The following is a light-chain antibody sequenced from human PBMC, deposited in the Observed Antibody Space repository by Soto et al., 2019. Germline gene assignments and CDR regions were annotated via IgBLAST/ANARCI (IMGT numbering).Light chain of an antibody. Sequence: IQMTQSPSSLSASVGDSITIACRASQDIRTDLGWYQQKPGKAPKLLIYAASNLHTGVPSRFSGSGSGTAFTLIIDRLQPDEFATYYCAQDYIYPRTFGQGTKVDI. CDR1: QDIRTD. CDR2: AAS. V-gene: IGKV1-6*01. J-gene: IGKJ1*01. CDR3: AQDYIYPRT.